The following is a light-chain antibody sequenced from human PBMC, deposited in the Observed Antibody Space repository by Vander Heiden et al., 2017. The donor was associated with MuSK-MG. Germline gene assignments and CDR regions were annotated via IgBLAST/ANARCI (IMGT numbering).Light chain of an antibody. J-gene: IGKJ3*01. CDR1: QTVSIF. V-gene: IGKV1-39*01. CDR2: TAS. CDR3: QQTYSVAVT. Sequence: DVQMTQSPSSLSASVGDRVTITCRASQTVSIFLNWYQQKPGKAPNLLIVTASNLQNGVTSRFSGSGSGTEFTRTSSDLQPEDFATYYCQQTYSVAVTFGTGT.